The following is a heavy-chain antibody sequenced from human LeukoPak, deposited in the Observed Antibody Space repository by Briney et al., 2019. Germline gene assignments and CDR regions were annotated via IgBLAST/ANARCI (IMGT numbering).Heavy chain of an antibody. D-gene: IGHD6-13*01. CDR3: ARGSSGSSWSGYYYYGMDV. Sequence: ASVKVSCKASGYTFTSYGISWVRQALGQGLEWMGWISAYNGNTNYAQKLQGRVTMTTDTSTSTAYMELRSLRSDDTAVYYCARGSSGSSWSGYYYYGMDVWGQGTTVTVSS. CDR1: GYTFTSYG. J-gene: IGHJ6*02. CDR2: ISAYNGNT. V-gene: IGHV1-18*01.